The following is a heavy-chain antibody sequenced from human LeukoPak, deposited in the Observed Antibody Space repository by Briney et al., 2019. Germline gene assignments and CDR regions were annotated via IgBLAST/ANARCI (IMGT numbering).Heavy chain of an antibody. J-gene: IGHJ3*02. CDR3: ATSYREYGDYERGPFDI. Sequence: ASVKVSCKVSGYTLTELSMHWVRQAPGKGLGWMGGFDPEDGETIYAQKFQGRVTMTEDTSTDTAYMELSSLRSEDTAVYYCATSYREYGDYERGPFDIWGQGTMVTVSS. CDR1: GYTLTELS. V-gene: IGHV1-24*01. CDR2: FDPEDGET. D-gene: IGHD4-17*01.